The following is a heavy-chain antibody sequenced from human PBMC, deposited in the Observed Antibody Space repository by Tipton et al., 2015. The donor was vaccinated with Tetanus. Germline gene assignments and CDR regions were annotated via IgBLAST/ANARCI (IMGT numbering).Heavy chain of an antibody. CDR1: GGTVSSYA. J-gene: IGHJ4*02. CDR3: ARPSYCSGGRCYSFDH. Sequence: QVQLVQSGAEVKKPGSSAKVSCKASGGTVSSYAITWVRQAPGQGLEWVGSIIPMLGTTTYAQKFRDRITITADDSTSTTYLELSSLTSEDTAVYYCARPSYCSGGRCYSFDHWGQGTLVIVSS. CDR2: IIPMLGTT. V-gene: IGHV1-69*01. D-gene: IGHD2-15*01.